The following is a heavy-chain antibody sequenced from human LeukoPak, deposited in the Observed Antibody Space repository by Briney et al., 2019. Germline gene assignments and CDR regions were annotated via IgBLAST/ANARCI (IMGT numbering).Heavy chain of an antibody. CDR1: GFIFSNNA. D-gene: IGHD5-24*01. CDR2: ILYDGSDQ. CDR3: AKERWLRFFDY. J-gene: IGHJ4*02. V-gene: IGHV3-30*18. Sequence: GGSLRLSCVTSGFIFSNNAMHWIRQAPGRGLEWVAAILYDGSDQYYADSVKGRFTIPRDNSKDTLHLQMNSLRAEDTAVYYCAKERWLRFFDYWGQGTLVTVSS.